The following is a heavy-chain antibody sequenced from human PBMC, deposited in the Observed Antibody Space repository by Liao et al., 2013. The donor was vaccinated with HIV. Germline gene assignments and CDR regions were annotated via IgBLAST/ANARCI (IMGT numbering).Heavy chain of an antibody. CDR3: ARLDGTYTSFNWFDP. J-gene: IGHJ5*02. CDR1: GGSISDYY. CDR2: IYASGST. Sequence: QVQLQESGPGLVKPSETLSLTCTVSGGSISDYYWTWLRQPAGRGLEWIGRIYASGSTNYNPXLQGRVTMSVDTSKNQFSLTLKSVTAADTAIYYCARLDGTYTSFNWFDPWGQGTLVTVSS. V-gene: IGHV4-4*07. D-gene: IGHD5-24*01.